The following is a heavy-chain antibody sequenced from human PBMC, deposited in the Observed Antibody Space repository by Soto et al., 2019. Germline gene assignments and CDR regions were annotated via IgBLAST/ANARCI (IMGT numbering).Heavy chain of an antibody. V-gene: IGHV1-69*06. J-gene: IGHJ6*02. Sequence: GASVKVSCKASGGTFSSYAISWVRQAPGQGLEWMGGIIPIFGTANYAQKFQGRVTITADKSTSTAYMEPSSLRSEDTAVYYCASTIRFLEWLPTYYYYGMDVWGQGTTVTVSS. D-gene: IGHD3-3*01. CDR1: GGTFSSYA. CDR2: IIPIFGTA. CDR3: ASTIRFLEWLPTYYYYGMDV.